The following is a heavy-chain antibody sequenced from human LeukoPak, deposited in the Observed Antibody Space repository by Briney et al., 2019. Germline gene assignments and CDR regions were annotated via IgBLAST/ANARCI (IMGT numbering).Heavy chain of an antibody. Sequence: GSSVKVSCKASGGPFNSYAISWVREAPGQGLGWRGGIMPLFGTANYAQDFQGRVTFTTDESASTAYMEVSSLRSEDTAVYYCASGSLGDGYGVGDYYQYMDGWGKGTTVTVSS. CDR2: IMPLFGTA. CDR1: GGPFNSYA. D-gene: IGHD5-24*01. J-gene: IGHJ6*03. V-gene: IGHV1-69*05. CDR3: ASGSLGDGYGVGDYYQYMDG.